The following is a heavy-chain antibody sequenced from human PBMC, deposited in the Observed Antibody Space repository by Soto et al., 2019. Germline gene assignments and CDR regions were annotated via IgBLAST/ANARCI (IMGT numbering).Heavy chain of an antibody. D-gene: IGHD2-15*01. CDR1: GGSISSGGSY. CDR3: ARAGGCSGGSCYSSDWFDP. CDR2: ISYSGST. J-gene: IGHJ5*02. Sequence: QVQLQESGPGLVKPSQTLSLTCTVSGGSISSGGSYWSWIRQHPGRGLEWIGYISYSGSTDYNPSLGSRVTMSGDASKNPFSMKLSSVTAADTAVYYCARAGGCSGGSCYSSDWFDPWVQGTLVTVSS. V-gene: IGHV4-31*03.